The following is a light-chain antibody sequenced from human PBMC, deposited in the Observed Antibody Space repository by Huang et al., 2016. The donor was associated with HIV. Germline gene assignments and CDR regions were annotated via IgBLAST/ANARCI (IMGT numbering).Light chain of an antibody. CDR2: WAS. Sequence: DIVLTQSPDSLAVSLGERATINCKSSHNLLYRSNNKTYLAWYQQKPGQPLRLLIYWASTRESGVPARFSSSGSGTDFTLTISSLQCDDVAVYDWQQYHSVPDTFGQGTKLEIK. J-gene: IGKJ2*01. CDR3: QQYHSVPDT. V-gene: IGKV4-1*01. CDR1: HNLLYRSNNKTY.